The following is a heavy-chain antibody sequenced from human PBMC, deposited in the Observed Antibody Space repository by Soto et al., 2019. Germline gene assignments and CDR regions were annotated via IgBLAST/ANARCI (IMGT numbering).Heavy chain of an antibody. CDR3: ALGGDYGFDY. Sequence: QLQLQESGSGLVKPSQTLSLTCAVSGGSISSGGYSWSWIRQPPGKGLEWIGYIYHSGSTYYNPSLKRRVTISVDRSKKQFSLQLSSVTAADTAVYYCALGGDYGFDYWGQGTLVTVSS. J-gene: IGHJ4*02. D-gene: IGHD4-17*01. CDR1: GGSISSGGYS. V-gene: IGHV4-30-2*01. CDR2: IYHSGST.